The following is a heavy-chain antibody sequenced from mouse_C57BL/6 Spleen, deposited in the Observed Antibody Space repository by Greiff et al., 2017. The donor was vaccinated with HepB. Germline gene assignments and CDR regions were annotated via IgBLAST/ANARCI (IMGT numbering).Heavy chain of an antibody. J-gene: IGHJ4*01. CDR3: AVYYDYDENYAMDY. Sequence: VQLQQSGAELARPGASVKLSCKASGYTFTSYGISWVKQRTGQGLEWIGEIYPRSGNTYYNEKFKGKATLTADKSSSTAYMELRSLTSEDSAVYFCAVYYDYDENYAMDYWGQGTSVTVSS. D-gene: IGHD2-4*01. CDR2: IYPRSGNT. V-gene: IGHV1-81*01. CDR1: GYTFTSYG.